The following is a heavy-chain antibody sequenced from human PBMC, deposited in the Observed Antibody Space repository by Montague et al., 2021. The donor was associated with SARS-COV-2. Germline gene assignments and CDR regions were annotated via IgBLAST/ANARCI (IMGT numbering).Heavy chain of an antibody. J-gene: IGHJ4*02. CDR2: ISRGGST. CDR3: ARDRGGKYYFDY. D-gene: IGHD3-16*01. V-gene: IGHV3-53*01. Sequence: SLRLSCAASGFSVSSNYMRWVRQAPGKGLEWVSVISRGGSTYTAASVKGRFTISRDNSTNTLYLHINSLRAEDTAVYYCARDRGGKYYFDYWGQGTLVTVSS. CDR1: GFSVSSNY.